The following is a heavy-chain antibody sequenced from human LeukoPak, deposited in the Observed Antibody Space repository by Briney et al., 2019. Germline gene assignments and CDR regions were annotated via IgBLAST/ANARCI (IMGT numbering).Heavy chain of an antibody. V-gene: IGHV3-9*01. Sequence: PGGSLRLSCAASGFTFDDYAMHWVRQAPGKGLEWVSGISWNSGSIGYADSVKGRFTISRDNAKNSLYLQMNSLRAEDTALYYCAEDTNPNPYYYDSVNDYWGQGTLVTVSS. CDR1: GFTFDDYA. CDR3: AEDTNPNPYYYDSVNDY. CDR2: ISWNSGSI. D-gene: IGHD3-22*01. J-gene: IGHJ4*02.